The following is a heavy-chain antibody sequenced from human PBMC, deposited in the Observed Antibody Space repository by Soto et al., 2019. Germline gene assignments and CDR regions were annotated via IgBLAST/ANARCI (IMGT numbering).Heavy chain of an antibody. J-gene: IGHJ5*02. CDR2: IHYSGST. CDR1: GGSISSYY. V-gene: IGHV4-59*12. D-gene: IGHD6-6*01. CDR3: ARDLRGYSSSTDP. Sequence: PSETLSLTCTVSGGSISSYYWSWIRQPPGKGLDYIGYIHYSGSTNYNPSLKSRVTISLDTSKNQFSLKLSSVTAADTAVYYCARDLRGYSSSTDPWGQGTLVTVSS.